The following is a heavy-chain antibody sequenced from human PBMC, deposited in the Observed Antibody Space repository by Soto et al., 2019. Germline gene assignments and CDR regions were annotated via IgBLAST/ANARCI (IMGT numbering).Heavy chain of an antibody. D-gene: IGHD6-19*01. CDR3: AKDRAVVGTRTSGGFDY. Sequence: EVQLLESGGGLVQPGGSLGLSCVASGFTISNYDMNWVRQAPGKGLEWVSYISGSGDDTDYADSVKGRFTISRDSSKNTLYLQMNSLRAEDTALYYCAKDRAVVGTRTSGGFDYWGQGTLVTVSS. CDR2: ISGSGDDT. J-gene: IGHJ4*02. V-gene: IGHV3-23*01. CDR1: GFTISNYD.